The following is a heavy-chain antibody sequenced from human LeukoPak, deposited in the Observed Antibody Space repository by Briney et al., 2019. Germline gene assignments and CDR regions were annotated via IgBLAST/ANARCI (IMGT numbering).Heavy chain of an antibody. Sequence: GESLKISCKGSGYSFTSYWIGWVRQMPGKGLEWMGIIYPGDSDTRYSPSFQGQVTISADKSISTAYLQWSSLKASDTAMYYCARHVEYGRNYYYYYMDVWGKGTTVTVSS. CDR3: ARHVEYGRNYYYYYMDV. CDR2: IYPGDSDT. CDR1: GYSFTSYW. J-gene: IGHJ6*03. V-gene: IGHV5-51*01. D-gene: IGHD2-2*01.